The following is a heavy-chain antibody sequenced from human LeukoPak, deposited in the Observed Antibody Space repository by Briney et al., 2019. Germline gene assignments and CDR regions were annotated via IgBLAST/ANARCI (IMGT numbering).Heavy chain of an antibody. CDR3: ARGTEGDC. V-gene: IGHV3-21*01. CDR1: GFTFSSYY. CDR2: ISVSGTYM. Sequence: PGGSLRLSCAASGFTFSSYYMNWVRQAPGKGLEWVSSISVSGTYMYYAESLKGRFTISRDNAKNSLYLQMNSLKAEDTAVYYCARGTEGDCWGQGTLVTVSS. D-gene: IGHD1-1*01. J-gene: IGHJ4*02.